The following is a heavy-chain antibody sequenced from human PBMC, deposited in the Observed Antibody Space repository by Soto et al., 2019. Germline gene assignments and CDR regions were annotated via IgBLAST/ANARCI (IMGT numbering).Heavy chain of an antibody. J-gene: IGHJ6*02. Sequence: TLSLTCTVSGGSISSGGYYWSWIRQHPGKGLEWIGYIYYSGSTYYNPSLKSRVTISVDTSKNQSSLKLSSVTAADTAVYYCARVPTIFGVVFDGMDVWGQGTTVTVSS. CDR1: GGSISSGGYY. CDR2: IYYSGST. V-gene: IGHV4-31*03. D-gene: IGHD3-3*01. CDR3: ARVPTIFGVVFDGMDV.